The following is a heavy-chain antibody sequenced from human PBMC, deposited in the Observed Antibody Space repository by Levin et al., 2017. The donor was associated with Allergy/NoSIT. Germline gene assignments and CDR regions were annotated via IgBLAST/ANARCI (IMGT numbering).Heavy chain of an antibody. V-gene: IGHV1-8*01. CDR3: ARGETYYYDSSGYSNYYYYGMDV. CDR1: GYTFTSYD. Sequence: PGASVKVSCKASGYTFTSYDINWVRQATGQGLEWMGWMNPNSGNTGYAQKFQGRVTMTRNTSISTAYMELSSLRSEDTAVYYCARGETYYYDSSGYSNYYYYGMDVWGQGTTVTVSS. D-gene: IGHD3-22*01. J-gene: IGHJ6*02. CDR2: MNPNSGNT.